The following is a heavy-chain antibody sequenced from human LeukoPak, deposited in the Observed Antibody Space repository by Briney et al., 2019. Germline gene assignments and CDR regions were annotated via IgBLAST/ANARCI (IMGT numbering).Heavy chain of an antibody. J-gene: IGHJ4*02. CDR2: ISSSSSTI. Sequence: QPGGSLRLSCAASGFTFSSYSMNWVRQAPGKGLEWVSYISSSSSTIYYADSVKGRFTISRDNAKNSLYLQMNSLRAEDTAVYYCARGRPLHYYDSSGPTDYWGQGTLVTVSS. CDR1: GFTFSSYS. CDR3: ARGRPLHYYDSSGPTDY. V-gene: IGHV3-48*01. D-gene: IGHD3-22*01.